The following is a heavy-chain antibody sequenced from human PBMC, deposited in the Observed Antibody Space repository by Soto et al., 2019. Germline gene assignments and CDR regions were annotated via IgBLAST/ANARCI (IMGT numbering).Heavy chain of an antibody. V-gene: IGHV1-24*01. CDR3: ATVGGPREWLEPHDAFDI. CDR1: GYTLTELS. D-gene: IGHD6-19*01. J-gene: IGHJ3*02. Sequence: GASVKVSCKVSGYTLTELSMHWVRQAPGKGLEWMGGFDPEDGETIYAQKFQGRVTMTEDTSTDTAYMELSSLRSEDTAVYYCATVGGPREWLEPHDAFDIWGQGTMVTVSS. CDR2: FDPEDGET.